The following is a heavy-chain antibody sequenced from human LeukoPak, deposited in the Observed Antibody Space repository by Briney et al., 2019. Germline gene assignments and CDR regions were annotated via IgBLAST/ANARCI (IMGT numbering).Heavy chain of an antibody. CDR1: GDSW. J-gene: IGHJ4*02. D-gene: IGHD3-10*01. V-gene: IGHV3-74*01. CDR3: ARGDGVIMNY. CDR2: IKTDGSST. Sequence: TGGSLRLSCAGSGDSWMHWVRQVPGKGLVWVSRIKTDGSSTSYADSVKGRFTISNDNAENTLYLQMNSLRAEDTAVYYCARGDGVIMNYWGQGTLVTVSS.